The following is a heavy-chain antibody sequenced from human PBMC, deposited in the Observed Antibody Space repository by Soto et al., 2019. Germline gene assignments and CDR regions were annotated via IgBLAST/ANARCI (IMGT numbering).Heavy chain of an antibody. CDR2: IYYSGTP. CDR1: GNSIRNYH. Sequence: VQMQESGPGLVKPSETLSVTCSVSGNSIRNYHWSWVRQPPGKSLEWVGSIYYSGTPNYNPSLKSRVTLSIDTSKNRFSLGLKSVTAADTAVYYCAASYDLKILPFDLGGQGLMVSVST. J-gene: IGHJ3*01. V-gene: IGHV4-59*01. D-gene: IGHD5-12*01. CDR3: AASYDLKILPFDL.